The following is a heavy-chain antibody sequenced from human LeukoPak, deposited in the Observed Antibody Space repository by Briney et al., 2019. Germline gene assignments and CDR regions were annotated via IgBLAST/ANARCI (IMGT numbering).Heavy chain of an antibody. CDR1: GGSISSGSYY. J-gene: IGHJ4*02. CDR2: IHTSGST. CDR3: ARDIVRYFDY. Sequence: SQTLSLTCTVSGGSISSGSYYWSWIRQPAGKELEWIGRIHTSGSTSSNPSLKSRVTISIDTSKNQFSLKLSSVTAADTAVYYCARDIVRYFDYWGQGTLVTVSS. D-gene: IGHD2-8*01. V-gene: IGHV4-61*02.